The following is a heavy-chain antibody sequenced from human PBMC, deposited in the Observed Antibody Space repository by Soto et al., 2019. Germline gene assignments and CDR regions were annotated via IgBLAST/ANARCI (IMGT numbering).Heavy chain of an antibody. Sequence: GGSLRLSCAASGFPFSNAWMSLVRQSPGKGLEWVGRIKSKTDGGTTDYAAPVKGRFTISRDDSKNTLYLQMNSLKTEDTAVYYCTTALRDFWSGNVYYFDYWGQGDMVTVSS. CDR1: GFPFSNAW. V-gene: IGHV3-15*01. D-gene: IGHD3-3*01. CDR2: IKSKTDGGTT. CDR3: TTALRDFWSGNVYYFDY. J-gene: IGHJ4*02.